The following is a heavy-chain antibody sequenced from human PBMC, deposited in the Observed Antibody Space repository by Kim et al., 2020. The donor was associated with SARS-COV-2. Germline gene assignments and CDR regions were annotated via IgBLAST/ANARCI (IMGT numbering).Heavy chain of an antibody. D-gene: IGHD6-13*01. CDR3: ARGIAAAGSYAFDI. Sequence: SETLSLTCTVSGGSISSYYWSWIRQPPGKGLEWIGDIYYCGSTNYNPYLKSRVTISVDTYKNQFSLKLSSVTSADTAVYYCARGIAAAGSYAFDIWGQ. CDR2: IYYCGST. J-gene: IGHJ3*02. V-gene: IGHV4-59*01. CDR1: GGSISSYY.